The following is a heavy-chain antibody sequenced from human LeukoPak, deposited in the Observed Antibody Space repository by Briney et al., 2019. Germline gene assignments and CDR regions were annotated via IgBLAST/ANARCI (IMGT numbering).Heavy chain of an antibody. V-gene: IGHV3-7*01. Sequence: GGSLRLSCAASGFTFSSYWMSWVRQAPGKGLEWVANIKQDGSEKYYVDSVKGRFTISRDNAKNSLYLQMNSLRAEDTAVYYCAKDLLRYYYGSGSYLAPFDYWGQGTLVTVSS. CDR3: AKDLLRYYYGSGSYLAPFDY. CDR1: GFTFSSYW. D-gene: IGHD3-10*01. CDR2: IKQDGSEK. J-gene: IGHJ4*02.